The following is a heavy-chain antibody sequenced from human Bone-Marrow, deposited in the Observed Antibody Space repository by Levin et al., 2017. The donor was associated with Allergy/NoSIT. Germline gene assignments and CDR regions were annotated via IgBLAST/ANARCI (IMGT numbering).Heavy chain of an antibody. D-gene: IGHD3-9*01. Sequence: WASVKVSCAASGFNFSIFGVNWVRQAPGKGLVWVSSISSGSNYIYYADSVKGRFTISRDNSKNLLYLQMNSLRAEDTAIYYCARDRTYGILSNYGMDVWGQGTTVTVSS. CDR2: ISSGSNYI. J-gene: IGHJ6*02. CDR1: GFNFSIFG. V-gene: IGHV3-21*06. CDR3: ARDRTYGILSNYGMDV.